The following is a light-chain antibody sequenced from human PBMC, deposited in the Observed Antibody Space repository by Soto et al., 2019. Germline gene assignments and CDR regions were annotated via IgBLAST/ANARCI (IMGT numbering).Light chain of an antibody. J-gene: IGKJ1*01. V-gene: IGKV1-5*01. CDR3: QQYDTYWT. CDR2: DVS. Sequence: DIQMTQSPSTLSAAVGDIFTITCRASQSIASWLAWYQQQPGKAPKLLNYDVSSLESGVPSRFSGSGSGTEFTLTISSLQPDDLGTYYRQQYDTYWTFGQGTKV. CDR1: QSIASW.